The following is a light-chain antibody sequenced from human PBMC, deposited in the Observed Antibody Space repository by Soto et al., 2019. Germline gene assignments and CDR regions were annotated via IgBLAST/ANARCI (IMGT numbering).Light chain of an antibody. J-gene: IGKJ3*01. CDR2: DAS. CDR1: QDISNY. Sequence: DIPMTQSPSSLSASVGDRVTITCQASQDISNYLNWYQQKPGKAPKLLIYDASNLETGVPSRFIGSGSGTDFNFTISSLLPEDIATYFCKPYDNLPPTFGPGTKVDIK. V-gene: IGKV1-33*01. CDR3: KPYDNLPPT.